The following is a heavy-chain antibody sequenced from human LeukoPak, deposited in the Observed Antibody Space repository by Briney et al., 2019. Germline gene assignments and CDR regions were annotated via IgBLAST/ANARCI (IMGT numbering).Heavy chain of an antibody. V-gene: IGHV1-18*01. CDR1: GYTFTRYG. CDR2: ISAYSGNT. D-gene: IGHD3-9*01. Sequence: ASVKVSCKASGYTFTRYGISWVRQAPGQGLEWMGWISAYSGNTNCAQKFQGRVTMTTDTSTSTAYMELRCLRSDDTAVYYCARESAYYDILTGPYYYGMDVWGQGTTVTVSS. CDR3: ARESAYYDILTGPYYYGMDV. J-gene: IGHJ6*02.